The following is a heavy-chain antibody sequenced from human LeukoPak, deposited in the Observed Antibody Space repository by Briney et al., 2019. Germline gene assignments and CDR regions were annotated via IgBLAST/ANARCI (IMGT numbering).Heavy chain of an antibody. CDR1: GFTLSSYG. CDR2: IRYDGSNK. CDR3: AKDGDSSSFYFDY. J-gene: IGHJ4*02. D-gene: IGHD6-6*01. Sequence: PGGSLRLSCAASGFTLSSYGMHWVRQAPGKGLEWVAFIRYDGSNKYYADSVKGRFTISRDNSKNTLYLQMNSLRAEDTAVYYCAKDGDSSSFYFDYWGQGTLVTVSS. V-gene: IGHV3-30*02.